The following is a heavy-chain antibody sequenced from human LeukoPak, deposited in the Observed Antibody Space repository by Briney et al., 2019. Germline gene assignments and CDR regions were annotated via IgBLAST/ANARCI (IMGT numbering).Heavy chain of an antibody. J-gene: IGHJ4*02. CDR1: GYTFTSYG. V-gene: IGHV1-18*01. CDR3: ARDLTRTVGATTTSDY. CDR2: ISADNGNT. D-gene: IGHD1-26*01. Sequence: ASVRVSCKASGYTFTSYGISWGRQAPGQGLEWMGWISADNGNTNYARNLQDRVTVTTDTSTSTGYMELRSLTSDDTAVYYCARDLTRTVGATTTSDYWGQGPLVTVSS.